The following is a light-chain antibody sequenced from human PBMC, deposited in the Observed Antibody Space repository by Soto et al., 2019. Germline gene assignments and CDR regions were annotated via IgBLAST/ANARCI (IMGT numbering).Light chain of an antibody. Sequence: EVVMTQSPATLSVSPGERATLSCRASQSISNQLAWYQQRPGQAPRLLISGASTRATGIPARFSGSGSRIEFTLTISSLQSEDFAVYYCQQYNDWPQTFGQGTKVDIK. J-gene: IGKJ1*01. CDR3: QQYNDWPQT. CDR2: GAS. V-gene: IGKV3-15*01. CDR1: QSISNQ.